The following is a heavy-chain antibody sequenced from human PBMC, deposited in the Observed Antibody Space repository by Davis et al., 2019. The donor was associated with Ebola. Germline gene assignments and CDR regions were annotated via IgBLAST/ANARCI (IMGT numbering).Heavy chain of an antibody. CDR2: TYYSSKWYN. CDR3: ARLAWTPKGFDY. J-gene: IGHJ4*02. D-gene: IGHD3/OR15-3a*01. V-gene: IGHV6-1*01. Sequence: HSQTLSLTCAISGDSVSRAGWNWIRQSPSRGLEWLGRTYYSSKWYNDYAVSVKSRISINPDTSKNQFSLQLNSVTPEDTAVYYCARLAWTPKGFDYWGQGTLVTVSS. CDR1: GDSVSRAG.